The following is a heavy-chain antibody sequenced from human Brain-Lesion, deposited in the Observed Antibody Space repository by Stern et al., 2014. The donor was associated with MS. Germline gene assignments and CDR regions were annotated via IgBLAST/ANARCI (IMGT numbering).Heavy chain of an antibody. V-gene: IGHV3-74*02. CDR2: INRDGSDT. CDR3: ARGVGDY. J-gene: IGHJ4*02. Sequence: EVQLLESGGGLVQPGGSLRLSCAASGFNFSRYWMHWVRQFPEKGLFWVSQINRDGSDTSYADSVKGRFSISRDNIRNMLYLRMTSLRAEDTAVYYCARGVGDYWGQGARVTVSS. CDR1: GFNFSRYW. D-gene: IGHD3-16*01.